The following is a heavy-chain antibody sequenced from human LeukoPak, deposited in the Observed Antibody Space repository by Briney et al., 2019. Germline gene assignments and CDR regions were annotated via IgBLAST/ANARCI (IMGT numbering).Heavy chain of an antibody. CDR2: IYYSGST. CDR3: ARTPGDP. V-gene: IGHV4-39*07. J-gene: IGHJ5*02. CDR1: GGSISSSSYY. Sequence: SETLSLTCTVSGGSISSSSYYWGWIRQPPGKGLECIGSIYYSGSTYYNPSLKSRVTISVDTSKNQFSLKLSSVTAADTAVYYCARTPGDPWGQGTLVTVSS.